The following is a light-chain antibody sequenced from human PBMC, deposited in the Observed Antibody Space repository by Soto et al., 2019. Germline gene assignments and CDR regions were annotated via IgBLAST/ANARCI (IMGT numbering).Light chain of an antibody. CDR2: EVS. V-gene: IGLV2-14*01. J-gene: IGLJ1*01. CDR1: SSDVGGYNY. CDR3: SSYAGSYTYV. Sequence: QSALTQPASVSGSPGQSITISCTGSSSDVGGYNYVSWYQHHPGKAPKLILYEVSNRPSGVSNRFSGSKSGITASLTISGLRAEDEADYYCSSYAGSYTYVFATGTKVTVL.